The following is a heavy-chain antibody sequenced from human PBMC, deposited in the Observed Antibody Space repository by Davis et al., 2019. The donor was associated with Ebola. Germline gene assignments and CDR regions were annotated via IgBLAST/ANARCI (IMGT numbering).Heavy chain of an antibody. CDR3: ARAPFGIAARPSRFDP. CDR2: IYYSGST. Sequence: SETLSLTCTVSGGSISSSSYYWGWIRQPPGKGLEWIGSIYYSGSTYYNPSLKSRVTISVDTSKNQFSLKLSSVTAADTAVYYCARAPFGIAARPSRFDPWGQGTLVTVSS. V-gene: IGHV4-39*07. D-gene: IGHD6-6*01. J-gene: IGHJ5*02. CDR1: GGSISSSSYY.